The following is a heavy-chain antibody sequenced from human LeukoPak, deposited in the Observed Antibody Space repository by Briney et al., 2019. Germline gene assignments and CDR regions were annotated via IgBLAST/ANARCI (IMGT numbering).Heavy chain of an antibody. Sequence: PGGSLRLSCAASGFTFSSYWMSWVRQAPGKGLEWVSYISSSGSTIYYADSVKGRFTISRDNAKNSLYLQMNSLRAEDTAVYYCARSLEAGYSSSWYWGYWGQGTLVTVSS. J-gene: IGHJ4*02. CDR1: GFTFSSYW. CDR2: ISSSGSTI. CDR3: ARSLEAGYSSSWYWGY. D-gene: IGHD6-13*01. V-gene: IGHV3-48*04.